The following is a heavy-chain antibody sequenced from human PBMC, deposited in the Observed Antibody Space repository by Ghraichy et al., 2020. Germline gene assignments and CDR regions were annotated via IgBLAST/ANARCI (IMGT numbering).Heavy chain of an antibody. V-gene: IGHV1-18*04. CDR2: ISAYNGNT. CDR1: GYTFTSYG. D-gene: IGHD3-9*01. CDR3: ARDLPTARYFDWLERLDL. Sequence: ASVKVSCKASGYTFTSYGISWVRQAPGQGLEWMGWISAYNGNTNYAQKLQGRVTMTTDTSTSTAYMELRSLRSDDTAVYYCARDLPTARYFDWLERLDLWGRGTLVTVSS. J-gene: IGHJ2*01.